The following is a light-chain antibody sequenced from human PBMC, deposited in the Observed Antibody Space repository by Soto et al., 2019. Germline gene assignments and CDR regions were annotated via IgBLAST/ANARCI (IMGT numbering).Light chain of an antibody. J-gene: IGKJ1*01. CDR3: QQYNDYWK. V-gene: IGKV1-5*01. Sequence: DIQMTHAPSTLAASVGDRVIITCRASQSISSWLAWYQQKPGKAPKLLIYDASSLESGVPSRSSGSGSGTEFTLTISSLQPDDFATYYCQQYNDYWKCGQGTKGDI. CDR2: DAS. CDR1: QSISSW.